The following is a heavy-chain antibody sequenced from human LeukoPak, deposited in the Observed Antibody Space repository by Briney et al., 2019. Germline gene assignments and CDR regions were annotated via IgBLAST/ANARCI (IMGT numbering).Heavy chain of an antibody. V-gene: IGHV3-7*01. CDR1: GFTFRNYW. CDR3: ARSQRGSFDY. D-gene: IGHD1-26*01. J-gene: IGHJ4*02. Sequence: PGGSLRLSCVASGFTFRNYWMSWVRQAPGRGLEWVANINQDGSGEYYVDSVKGRFTISRDNAKNSLYLQMNSLRAEDTAIFYCARSQRGSFDYWGQGTRVTVSS. CDR2: INQDGSGE.